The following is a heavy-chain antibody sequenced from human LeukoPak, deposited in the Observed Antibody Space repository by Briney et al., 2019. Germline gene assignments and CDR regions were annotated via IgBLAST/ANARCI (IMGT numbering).Heavy chain of an antibody. Sequence: PGGSLRLSCAASGFTFSSYAMSWVRQAPGKGLEWVSAISGSGGSTYYADSVKGRFTISRDNSKNTLYLQMNSLRAEDTAVYYCAKGFGSYYSSGVFMASWGQGTLVTVSS. V-gene: IGHV3-23*01. CDR2: ISGSGGST. D-gene: IGHD1-26*01. J-gene: IGHJ5*02. CDR3: AKGFGSYYSSGVFMAS. CDR1: GFTFSSYA.